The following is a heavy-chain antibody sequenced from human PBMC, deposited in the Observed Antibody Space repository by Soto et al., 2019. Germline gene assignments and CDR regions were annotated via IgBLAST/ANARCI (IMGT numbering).Heavy chain of an antibody. CDR3: ARSGYPPNYRLEL. CDR1: GYSISSGYY. CDR2: IDHSGST. Sequence: SETLSLTCDVSGYSISSGYYWGWMRQPPGKGLEWIGSIDHSGSTYYRPSLTSRVTISVDTSKNQFSLKLNSVTAADTAVYYVARSGYPPNYRLELWGRGTLVIASS. V-gene: IGHV4-38-2*01. D-gene: IGHD3-3*01. J-gene: IGHJ2*01.